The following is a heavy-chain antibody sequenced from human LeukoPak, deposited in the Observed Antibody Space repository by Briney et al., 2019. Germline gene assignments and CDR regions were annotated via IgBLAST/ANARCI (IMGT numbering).Heavy chain of an antibody. CDR2: ISGSGGNT. CDR1: EFSFITNA. Sequence: GGSLRLSCAASEFSFITNAMFWVRQAPGKGLEWVSAISGSGGNTYHAGSVKGRFTISRDNSKNTLYLQMSSLRAEDTAVYYCAKLDSDWLIDYWGQGTLVTVSS. V-gene: IGHV3-23*01. CDR3: AKLDSDWLIDY. J-gene: IGHJ4*02. D-gene: IGHD3-9*01.